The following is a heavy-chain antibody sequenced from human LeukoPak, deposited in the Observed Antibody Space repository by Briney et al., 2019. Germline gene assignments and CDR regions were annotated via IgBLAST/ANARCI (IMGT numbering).Heavy chain of an antibody. CDR2: IYAGGDT. CDR3: AREVRGDSNWYFDL. J-gene: IGHJ2*01. CDR1: RISVSNNY. Sequence: GGSLRLSCAASRISVSNNYMSWVRQAPGKGLEFVSVIYAGGDTFYADSVKGRFTISRDSSKNTLYLQMNSLRAEDTAVYYCAREVRGDSNWYFDLWGRGTLVTVSS. D-gene: IGHD2-21*02. V-gene: IGHV3-53*01.